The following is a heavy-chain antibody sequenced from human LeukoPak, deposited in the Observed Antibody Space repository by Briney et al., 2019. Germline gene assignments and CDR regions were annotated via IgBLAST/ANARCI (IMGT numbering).Heavy chain of an antibody. V-gene: IGHV1-24*01. CDR2: FDPEDGET. D-gene: IGHD6-13*01. Sequence: ASVKVSCKVSGYTLTELSMHWVRQAPGKGLEWMGGFDPEDGETIYAQKFQGRVTMTEDTSTDTAYMELSSLRSEDTAVYYCATRMLIAAAASYYFDYWGQGTLVTVSP. J-gene: IGHJ4*02. CDR3: ATRMLIAAAASYYFDY. CDR1: GYTLTELS.